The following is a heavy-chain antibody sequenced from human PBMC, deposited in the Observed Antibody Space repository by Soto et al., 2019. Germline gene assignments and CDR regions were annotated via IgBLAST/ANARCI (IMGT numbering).Heavy chain of an antibody. Sequence: PSETLSLTCTVSGGSISSYYWSWIRQPPGKGLEWIGYIYYSGSTSYNPSLKSRVTISLETSKNQISLRLTSVTAADTAVYYCACLGAYYNSIYTWGLGTLVTVSS. CDR3: ACLGAYYNSIYT. V-gene: IGHV4-59*08. CDR1: GGSISSYY. D-gene: IGHD1-1*01. J-gene: IGHJ5*02. CDR2: IYYSGST.